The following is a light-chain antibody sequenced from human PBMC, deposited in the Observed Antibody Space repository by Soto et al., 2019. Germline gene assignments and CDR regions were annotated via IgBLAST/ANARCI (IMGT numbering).Light chain of an antibody. J-gene: IGLJ2*01. CDR1: SGYSNYK. V-gene: IGLV9-49*01. CDR3: GADHGSGSNPMWV. CDR2: VGSGGIVG. Sequence: QSVLTQPPSASASLGASVTLTCTLTSGYSNYKVDWYQQRPGKGPRFVMRVGSGGIVGSKGDGIPDRFSVLGSGLNRYLTIKNIQEEDESDCHCGADHGSGSNPMWVFGGGTKLTVL.